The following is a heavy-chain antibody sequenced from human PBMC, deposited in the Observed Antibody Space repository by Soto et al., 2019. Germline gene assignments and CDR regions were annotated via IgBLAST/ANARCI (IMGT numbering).Heavy chain of an antibody. J-gene: IGHJ5*02. CDR1: GYTFTSYD. D-gene: IGHD3-10*01. CDR3: ARAKSGSKGGNWFDP. V-gene: IGHV1-8*01. CDR2: MNPNSGNT. Sequence: ASVKVSCKASGYTFTSYDINWVRQATGQGLEWMGWMNPNSGNTGYAQKFQGRVTMTRNTSISTAYMELSSLRSEDTAVYYCARAKSGSKGGNWFDPSGQGMLVTVSS.